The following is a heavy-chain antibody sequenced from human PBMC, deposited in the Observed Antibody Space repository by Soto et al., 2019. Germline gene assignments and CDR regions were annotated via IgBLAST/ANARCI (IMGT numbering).Heavy chain of an antibody. CDR1: GFTFSSYD. D-gene: IGHD3-22*01. V-gene: IGHV3-13*04. CDR3: ASAIGPTLFDY. Sequence: EVQLVESGGGLVQPGGSLRLSCSASGFTFSSYDMHWVRQGPGKGLEWVSAIGTAGDTNYAGSVKGRFTISRENAKNSLYLQMNSLRAGDTAIYFCASAIGPTLFDYWGQGTLVTVSS. CDR2: IGTAGDT. J-gene: IGHJ4*02.